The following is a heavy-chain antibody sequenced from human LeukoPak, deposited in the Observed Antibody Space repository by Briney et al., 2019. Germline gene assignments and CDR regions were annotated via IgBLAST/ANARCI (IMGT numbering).Heavy chain of an antibody. V-gene: IGHV1-18*01. D-gene: IGHD3-9*01. CDR2: ISAYNGNT. Sequence: GASVKVSCKASGGTFSSYAISWVRQAPGQGLEWMGWISAYNGNTNYAQKLQGRVTMTTDTSTSTAYMELRSLRSDDTAVYYCATTYYDILTGYYGVDYWGQGTLVTVSS. J-gene: IGHJ4*02. CDR3: ATTYYDILTGYYGVDY. CDR1: GGTFSSYA.